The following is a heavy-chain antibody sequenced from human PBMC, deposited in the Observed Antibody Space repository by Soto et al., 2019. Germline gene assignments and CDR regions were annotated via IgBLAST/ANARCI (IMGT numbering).Heavy chain of an antibody. CDR2: INSDGSST. CDR1: GFTFSSYW. D-gene: IGHD3-10*01. V-gene: IGHV3-74*01. Sequence: GGSLRLSCAASGFTFSSYWMHWVRQAPGKGLVWVSRINSDGSSTSYADSVKGRFTISRDNAKNTLYLQMNSLRAEDTAVYYCARVVRNYYGSGSYYYYMDVWGKGTTVTVSS. CDR3: ARVVRNYYGSGSYYYYMDV. J-gene: IGHJ6*03.